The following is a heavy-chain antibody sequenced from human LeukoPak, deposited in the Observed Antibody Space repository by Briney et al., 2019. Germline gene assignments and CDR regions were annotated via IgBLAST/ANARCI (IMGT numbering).Heavy chain of an antibody. V-gene: IGHV5-51*01. CDR3: ARVITMVRGNYYYYYYMDV. Sequence: GESLKISCKGSGYSFTSYWIGWVRQMPGKGLEWMGIIYPGDSDTRYSPSFQGQVTISADKSISTAYLQWSSLKASDTAMYYCARVITMVRGNYYYYYYMDVWGKGTTVTISS. D-gene: IGHD3-10*01. CDR1: GYSFTSYW. CDR2: IYPGDSDT. J-gene: IGHJ6*03.